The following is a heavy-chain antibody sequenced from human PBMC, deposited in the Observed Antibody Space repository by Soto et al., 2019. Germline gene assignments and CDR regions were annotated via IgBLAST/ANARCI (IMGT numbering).Heavy chain of an antibody. CDR1: GGTFSSYT. J-gene: IGHJ4*02. V-gene: IGHV1-69*02. CDR2: IIPILGIA. CDR3: ARGTVTTPLSTFFDY. Sequence: QVLLVQSGAEVKKPGSSVKASCKASGGTFSSYTISWVRQAPGQGLEWMGRIIPILGIANYAQKFQGRVTITADKSTSTAYMELSSLRSEDTAVYYCARGTVTTPLSTFFDYWGQGTLVTVSS. D-gene: IGHD4-17*01.